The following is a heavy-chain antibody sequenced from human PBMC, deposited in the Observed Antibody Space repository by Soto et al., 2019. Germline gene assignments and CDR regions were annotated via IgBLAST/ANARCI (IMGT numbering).Heavy chain of an antibody. CDR2: INHSGST. V-gene: IGHV4-34*01. CDR3: ARRPTMVRGVVRFRFDP. D-gene: IGHD3-10*01. Sequence: PSETLSLTCAVYGGSFSGYYWSWIRQPPGKGLEWIGEINHSGSTNYNPSLKSRVTISVDTSKNQFSLKLSSVTAADTAVYYCARRPTMVRGVVRFRFDPWGQGTLVTVSS. CDR1: GGSFSGYY. J-gene: IGHJ5*02.